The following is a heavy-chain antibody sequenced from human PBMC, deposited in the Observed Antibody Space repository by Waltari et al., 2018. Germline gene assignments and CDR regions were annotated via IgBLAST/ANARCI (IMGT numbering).Heavy chain of an antibody. D-gene: IGHD1-26*01. CDR2: IYHSGST. J-gene: IGHJ3*02. Sequence: QVQLQESGPGLVKPSETLSLTCTVSGYSISSGYYWGWIRQPPGKGLEWIGSIYHSGSTYYNPSLQCRVTISVDTSQNQFSLQLSCVTAADTAVYYCARDLEWELLLNAFDIWRQGTMVTFSS. CDR3: ARDLEWELLLNAFDI. CDR1: GYSISSGYY. V-gene: IGHV4-38-2*02.